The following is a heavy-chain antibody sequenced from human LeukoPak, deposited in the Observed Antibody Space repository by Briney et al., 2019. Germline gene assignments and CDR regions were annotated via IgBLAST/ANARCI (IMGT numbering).Heavy chain of an antibody. D-gene: IGHD3/OR15-3a*01. V-gene: IGHV1-69*04. CDR1: GGTFSSYA. J-gene: IGHJ5*02. Sequence: GASVKVSCKASGGTFSSYAISWVRQAPGQGLEWMGRIIPILGIANYAQKFQGRVTITADKSTSTAYMELSSLRSEDTAVYYCARMALDSGFDPWGQGTLVTVSS. CDR2: IIPILGIA. CDR3: ARMALDSGFDP.